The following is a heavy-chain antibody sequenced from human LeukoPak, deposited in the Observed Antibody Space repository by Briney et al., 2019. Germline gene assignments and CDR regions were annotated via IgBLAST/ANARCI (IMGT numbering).Heavy chain of an antibody. CDR1: GFTFSTYA. D-gene: IGHD3-10*01. Sequence: GGSLRLSCAASGFTFSTYAMSWVRQAPGKGLEWVSAISGSGGSTYYADSVKGRFTISRDNSKSTLYLQMNSLRDDDTAVYYCAKVDYYGSGRYNWFDPWGQGTLVTVSS. V-gene: IGHV3-23*01. CDR2: ISGSGGST. CDR3: AKVDYYGSGRYNWFDP. J-gene: IGHJ5*02.